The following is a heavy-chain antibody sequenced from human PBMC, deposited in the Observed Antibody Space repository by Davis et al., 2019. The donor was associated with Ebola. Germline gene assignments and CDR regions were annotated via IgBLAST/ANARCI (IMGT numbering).Heavy chain of an antibody. J-gene: IGHJ6*02. V-gene: IGHV1-46*01. CDR3: ARGSGIVVVVAATRSYYGMDV. CDR1: GYTFTSYY. Sequence: ASVKVSCKASGYTFTSYYMHWVRQAPGQGLEWMGIINPSGCSTSYAQKFQGRVTMTRDTSTSTVYMELSSLRSEDTAVYYCARGSGIVVVVAATRSYYGMDVWGQGTTVTVSS. CDR2: INPSGCST. D-gene: IGHD2-15*01.